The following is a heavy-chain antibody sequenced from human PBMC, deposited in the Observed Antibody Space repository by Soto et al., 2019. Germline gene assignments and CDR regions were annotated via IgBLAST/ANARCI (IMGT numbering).Heavy chain of an antibody. V-gene: IGHV4-4*07. CDR3: ARGHRLPDRCDH. D-gene: IGHD2-15*01. J-gene: IGHJ5*02. CDR2: IYSSGST. CDR1: GGAINSYY. Sequence: SETLSLTCTVSGGAINSYYWTWIRQPAGKGLEWIGRIYSSGSTKYNPSPQSRATMSLETSKNQFSLRLTYVTAADTAVYYCARGHRLPDRCDHWGPGTSDTGSA.